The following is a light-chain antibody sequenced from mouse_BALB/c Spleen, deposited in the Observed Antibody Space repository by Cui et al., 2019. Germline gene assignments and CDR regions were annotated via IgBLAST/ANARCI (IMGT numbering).Light chain of an antibody. V-gene: IGKV6-14*01. CDR1: QNVRTA. CDR3: LQHWNYPYT. Sequence: DIVMTQPQKFMSTSVGDRVSITGKASQNVRTAVAWYQQKPVQSPKALIYLASNRHTGVPDRFTGSGSGTDFTLTISNVQSEDLADYFCLQHWNYPYTFGGGTKLEIK. J-gene: IGKJ2*01. CDR2: LAS.